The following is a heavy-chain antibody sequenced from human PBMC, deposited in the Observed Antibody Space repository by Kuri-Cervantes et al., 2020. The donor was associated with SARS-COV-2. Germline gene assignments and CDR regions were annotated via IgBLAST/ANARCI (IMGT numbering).Heavy chain of an antibody. CDR2: INPNSGGT. J-gene: IGHJ4*02. Sequence: ASVKVSCKASGYTFTGYYMRWVRQAPGQGLEWMGWINPNSGGTNYAQKFQGRVTMTRDTSISTAYMELSRLRSDDTAVYYCARDLVDTAMAVFDYWGQGTLVTVSS. CDR3: ARDLVDTAMAVFDY. D-gene: IGHD5-18*01. V-gene: IGHV1-2*02. CDR1: GYTFTGYY.